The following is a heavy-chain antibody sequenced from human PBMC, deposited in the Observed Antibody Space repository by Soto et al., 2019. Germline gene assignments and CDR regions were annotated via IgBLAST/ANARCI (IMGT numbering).Heavy chain of an antibody. J-gene: IGHJ6*02. V-gene: IGHV4-4*07. CDR1: GGSLSGYY. D-gene: IGHD2-2*01. CDR2: IYSDGTT. Sequence: LSLTCTVSGGSLSGYYWSWVRQPAGKGLEWVGRIYSDGTTNYSPSLKSRVTMSLDTSKDQFSLHLNSVTAADTAVYYCSRVGCSNSKCYTRGMDVWGQGTTVTVSS. CDR3: SRVGCSNSKCYTRGMDV.